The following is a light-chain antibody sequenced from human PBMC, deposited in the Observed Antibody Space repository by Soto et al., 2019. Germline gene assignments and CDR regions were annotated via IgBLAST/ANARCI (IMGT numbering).Light chain of an antibody. CDR2: AAS. V-gene: IGKV1-6*01. CDR3: LQDYNYPYT. CDR1: QGIRND. J-gene: IGKJ2*01. Sequence: AIQMTQSPSSLSASVGDRVTITCRASQGIRNDLGWYQQKPGKAPKLLIYAASSLQSGVPSRFSGSGSGPDFTRTLRNLQPEEFATYYCLQDYNYPYTFGQGTKLEIK.